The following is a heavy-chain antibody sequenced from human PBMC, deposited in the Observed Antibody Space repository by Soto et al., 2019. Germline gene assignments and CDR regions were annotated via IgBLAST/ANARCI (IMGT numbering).Heavy chain of an antibody. V-gene: IGHV3-21*01. Sequence: GGSLILSCAASGFTFSSYSMNWVRQAPGKGLEWVSSISSSSSYIYYADSVKGRFTISRDNAKNSLYLQMNSLRAEDTAVYYCARDGAYGDYFSPFDYWGQGTLVTVSS. CDR2: ISSSSSYI. CDR1: GFTFSSYS. CDR3: ARDGAYGDYFSPFDY. D-gene: IGHD4-17*01. J-gene: IGHJ4*02.